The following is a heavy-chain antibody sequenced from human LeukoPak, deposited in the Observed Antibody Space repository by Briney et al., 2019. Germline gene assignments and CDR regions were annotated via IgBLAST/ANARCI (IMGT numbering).Heavy chain of an antibody. CDR3: ARAGEITMVRGADDAFDI. V-gene: IGHV3-48*04. J-gene: IGHJ3*02. D-gene: IGHD3-10*01. CDR2: ISSSSSTI. CDR1: GFTFNLYA. Sequence: GGSLRLSCSASGFTFNLYAMNWVRQAPGKGLEWISHISSSSSTIFYADSVKGRFTISRDNAKNSLYLQMNSLRAEDTAVYYCARAGEITMVRGADDAFDIWGQGTMVTVSS.